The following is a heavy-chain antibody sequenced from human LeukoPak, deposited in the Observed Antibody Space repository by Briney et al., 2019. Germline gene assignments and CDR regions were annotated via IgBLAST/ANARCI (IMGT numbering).Heavy chain of an antibody. D-gene: IGHD4-17*01. CDR3: ARGNGDYVSLFDY. Sequence: GGSLRLSCAASGFTFSSYWMHWVRQAPGKGLVWVSRLNGDGRSTYYADSVKGRFTISRDNAKNTLYLQMNSLRAEDTAVYYCARGNGDYVSLFDYWGQGTLVTVSS. V-gene: IGHV3-74*01. CDR1: GFTFSSYW. J-gene: IGHJ4*02. CDR2: LNGDGRST.